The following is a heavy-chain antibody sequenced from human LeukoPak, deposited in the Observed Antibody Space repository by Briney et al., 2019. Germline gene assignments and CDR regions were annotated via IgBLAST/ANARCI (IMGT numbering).Heavy chain of an antibody. V-gene: IGHV5-51*01. CDR3: ARVGSVTKFGVVSYYFDY. Sequence: GESLKISCKASGYSFDYYWIAWVRRMPGKGLEWMEIIYPDDSDSTYSPSFQGQVTISVDKSINTAYLQWSSLKASNTAIYYCARVGSVTKFGVVSYYFDYWGQGTLVTVSS. D-gene: IGHD3-3*01. CDR1: GYSFDYYW. CDR2: IYPDDSDS. J-gene: IGHJ4*02.